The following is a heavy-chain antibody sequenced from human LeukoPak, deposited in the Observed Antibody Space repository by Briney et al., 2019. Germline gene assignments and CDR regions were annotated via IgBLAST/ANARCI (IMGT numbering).Heavy chain of an antibody. CDR3: AKDQMDSSGVALDY. V-gene: IGHV3-23*01. CDR1: GSTFSSYA. D-gene: IGHD6-19*01. CDR2: ISGSGGST. J-gene: IGHJ4*02. Sequence: PGRSLRLSCAASGSTFSSYAMSWVRQAPGKGLEWVSAISGSGGSTYYADSVKGRFTISRDNSKNTLYLQMNSLRAEDTAVYYCAKDQMDSSGVALDYWGQGTLVTVSS.